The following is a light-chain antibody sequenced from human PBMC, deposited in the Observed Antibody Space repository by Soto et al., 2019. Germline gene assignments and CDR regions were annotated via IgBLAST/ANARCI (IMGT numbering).Light chain of an antibody. CDR3: QQSYSAPWT. CDR1: QTISSY. V-gene: IGKV1-39*01. Sequence: DIQMTQSPSSLSASVGDRVTITCRASQTISSYLNWYQHKPGKDPKLLIYAASNLQSGVPSRFSGSGSGTDFTLAISSLQPEDFATYYCQQSYSAPWTFGQGTKVDIK. CDR2: AAS. J-gene: IGKJ1*01.